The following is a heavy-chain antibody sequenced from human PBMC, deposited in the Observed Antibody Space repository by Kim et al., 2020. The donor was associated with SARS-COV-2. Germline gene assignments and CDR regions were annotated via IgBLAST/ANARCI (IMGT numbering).Heavy chain of an antibody. Sequence: SETLSLTCTVSGGSISSYYWSWIRQPPGKGLEWIGYIYYSGSTNYNPSLKSRVTISVDTSKNQFSLKLSSVTAADTAVYYCARRFDGYSSGWTDAFDIWG. V-gene: IGHV4-59*08. CDR2: IYYSGST. CDR1: GGSISSYY. J-gene: IGHJ3*02. CDR3: ARRFDGYSSGWTDAFDI. D-gene: IGHD6-19*01.